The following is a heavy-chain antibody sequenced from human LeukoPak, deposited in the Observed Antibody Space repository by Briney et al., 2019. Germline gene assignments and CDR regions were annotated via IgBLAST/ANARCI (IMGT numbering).Heavy chain of an antibody. Sequence: PSETLSLTCTVSGGSISSGDYYWSWIRQPPGKGLEWIGYIYYSGSTYYNPSLKSRATISVDTSKNQFSLKLSSVTAADTAVYYCAREARGQLLYWFDPWGQGTLVTVSS. J-gene: IGHJ5*02. CDR1: GGSISSGDYY. CDR2: IYYSGST. CDR3: AREARGQLLYWFDP. V-gene: IGHV4-30-4*08. D-gene: IGHD2-2*01.